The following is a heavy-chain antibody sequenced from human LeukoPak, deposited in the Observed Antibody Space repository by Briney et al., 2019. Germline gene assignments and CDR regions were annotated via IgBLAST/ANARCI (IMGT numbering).Heavy chain of an antibody. CDR2: IYYSGGT. V-gene: IGHV4-59*01. Sequence: PSETLSLTCTDSAGSISSYYWSWIRQHPRKGLEWIGYIYYSGGTNYNPSLTSRVTISVDASKTQFAAKLSSVTAADTAVYYCAACDYGDYFDYWGQGTLVTVSS. D-gene: IGHD4-17*01. CDR1: AGSISSYY. J-gene: IGHJ4*02. CDR3: AACDYGDYFDY.